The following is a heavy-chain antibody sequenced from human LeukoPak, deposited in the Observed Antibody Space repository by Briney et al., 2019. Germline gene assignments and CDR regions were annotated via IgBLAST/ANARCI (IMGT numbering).Heavy chain of an antibody. Sequence: ASVKVSCKASGYTFTGYHMHWVRQAPGQGLEWMGWINPNSGGTNYAQKFQGRVTMTRDTSISTAYMELSRLRSDDTVVSYCARAPVTSNPWFDPWGQGTLVTVSS. V-gene: IGHV1-2*02. CDR2: INPNSGGT. D-gene: IGHD4-11*01. CDR3: ARAPVTSNPWFDP. J-gene: IGHJ5*02. CDR1: GYTFTGYH.